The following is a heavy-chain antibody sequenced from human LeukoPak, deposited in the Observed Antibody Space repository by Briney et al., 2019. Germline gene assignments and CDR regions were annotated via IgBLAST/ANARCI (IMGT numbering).Heavy chain of an antibody. Sequence: SVKVSCKASGGTFSSYTISWVRQAPGQGLEWMGGIIPIFGTANYAQKFQGRVTITADESTSTAYMELSSLRSEDTAVYYCARDLGYCSSTSCQIQHWGQGTLVTVSS. J-gene: IGHJ1*01. CDR1: GGTFSSYT. D-gene: IGHD2-2*01. CDR3: ARDLGYCSSTSCQIQH. V-gene: IGHV1-69*13. CDR2: IIPIFGTA.